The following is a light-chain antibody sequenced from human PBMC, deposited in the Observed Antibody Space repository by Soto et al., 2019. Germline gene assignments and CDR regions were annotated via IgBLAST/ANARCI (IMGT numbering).Light chain of an antibody. V-gene: IGKV3-15*01. CDR1: QSVNNY. CDR3: QQHNNWPLT. CDR2: TVS. Sequence: EIVMTQSPATLSVSPGERATLSCRASQSVNNYLAWYQQKPSQAPRLLIYTVSTRATGIPARFSGSGSGTEFTLTISSLQSEDFAVYYCQQHNNWPLTFGGGTTVEIK. J-gene: IGKJ4*01.